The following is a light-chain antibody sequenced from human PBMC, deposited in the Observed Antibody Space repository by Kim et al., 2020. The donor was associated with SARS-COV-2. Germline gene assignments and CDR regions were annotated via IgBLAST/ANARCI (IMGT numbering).Light chain of an antibody. V-gene: IGKV3-15*01. CDR2: GAS. CDR1: QHIGSN. CDR3: QQYNNWRYT. J-gene: IGKJ2*01. Sequence: EIVMTQSPATLSVSPGESATLSCRASQHIGSNLAWYQQRPGQAPRLLMYGASTRATGFPARFSGRGSGTEFTLTISSLQSEDFAVYFCQQYNNWRYTWGQGTKLEI.